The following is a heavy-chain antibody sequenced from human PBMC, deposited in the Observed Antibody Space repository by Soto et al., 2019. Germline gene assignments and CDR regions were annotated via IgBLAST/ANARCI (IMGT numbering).Heavy chain of an antibody. CDR2: IYSTGTT. J-gene: IGHJ4*02. Sequence: EVQLVESGGGLIQPGGSLKLSCAASGFTVGNNYMSWVRQAPGKGLEWVSLIYSTGTTKYADSVKGRFTVSRDNAKNTLYLRMNSLGAEDTALYYCANYGRGSGSHYNSFGYWGQGTLVTVSS. CDR3: ANYGRGSGSHYNSFGY. V-gene: IGHV3-53*01. CDR1: GFTVGNNY. D-gene: IGHD3-10*01.